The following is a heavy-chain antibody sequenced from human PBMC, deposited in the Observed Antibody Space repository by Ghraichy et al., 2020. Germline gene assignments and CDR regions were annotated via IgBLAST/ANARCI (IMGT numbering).Heavy chain of an antibody. CDR1: GFTFSSYA. CDR3: AKVPRYSSSWYWDY. D-gene: IGHD6-13*01. Sequence: GESLNISCAASGFTFSSYAMSWVRQAPGKGLEWVSAISGSGGSTYYADSVKGRFTISRDNSKNTLYLQMNSLRAEDTAVYYCAKVPRYSSSWYWDYWGQGTLVTVSS. V-gene: IGHV3-23*01. J-gene: IGHJ4*02. CDR2: ISGSGGST.